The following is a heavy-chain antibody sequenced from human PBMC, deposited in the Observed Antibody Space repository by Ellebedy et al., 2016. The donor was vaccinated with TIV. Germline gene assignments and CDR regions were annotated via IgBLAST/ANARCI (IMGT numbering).Heavy chain of an antibody. D-gene: IGHD3-16*01. Sequence: GESLKISXAASGFTFSSYAMHWVRQAPGKGLEWVAVIPYDGSNKYYADSVKGRFTISRDNSKNTLYLQMNSLRAEDTAVYYCARGLLGGWYFDLWGRGTLVTVSS. CDR1: GFTFSSYA. J-gene: IGHJ2*01. V-gene: IGHV3-30-3*01. CDR3: ARGLLGGWYFDL. CDR2: IPYDGSNK.